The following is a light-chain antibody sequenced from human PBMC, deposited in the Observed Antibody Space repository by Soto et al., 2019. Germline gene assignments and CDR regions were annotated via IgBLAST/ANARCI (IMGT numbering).Light chain of an antibody. J-gene: IGLJ3*02. Sequence: QLVLTQPPSASGTPGQRVTISCSGSSSNIGSNIVNWYQHLPGTAPKVLIYSNNQRPSGVPDRFSGSKSGTSASLAISGLQSEDEGDYYCAAWDDSLNGNWVFGGGTKLTVL. CDR1: SSNIGSNI. CDR3: AAWDDSLNGNWV. V-gene: IGLV1-44*01. CDR2: SNN.